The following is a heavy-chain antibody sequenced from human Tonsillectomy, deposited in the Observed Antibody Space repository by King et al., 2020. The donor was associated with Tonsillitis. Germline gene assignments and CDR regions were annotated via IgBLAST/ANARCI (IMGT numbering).Heavy chain of an antibody. V-gene: IGHV3-30*03. CDR2: ISFVGRNQ. Sequence: QLVQSGGGVVQPGRSLRLSCAASGFSFSTYDMHWVRQAPGKGLEWVAVISFVGRNQYYAETVKGRFTISRDNSKKTLFLQMNSLRVEDTAVYYCSCIAARFVWGQGTMVTVSA. J-gene: IGHJ3*01. CDR1: GFSFSTYD. CDR3: SCIAARFV. D-gene: IGHD6-6*01.